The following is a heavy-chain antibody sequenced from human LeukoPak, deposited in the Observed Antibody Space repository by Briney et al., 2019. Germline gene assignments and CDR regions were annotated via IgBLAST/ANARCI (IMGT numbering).Heavy chain of an antibody. CDR2: ISWNSGSI. CDR1: GFTFDDYA. D-gene: IGHD2-2*01. CDR3: AKDRFCSSSSCYAGMDYYYGMDV. V-gene: IGHV3-9*01. Sequence: GGSLRLSCAASGFTFDDYAMHWVRQAPGKGLEWVSGISWNSGSIGYADSVKGRFTISRDNSKNTLYLKMNSLRAEDTAVYYCAKDRFCSSSSCYAGMDYYYGMDVWGQGTTVTVSS. J-gene: IGHJ6*02.